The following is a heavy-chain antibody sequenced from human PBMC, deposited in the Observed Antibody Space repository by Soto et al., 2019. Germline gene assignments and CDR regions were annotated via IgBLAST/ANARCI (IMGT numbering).Heavy chain of an antibody. D-gene: IGHD2-15*01. J-gene: IGHJ4*02. Sequence: QVQLVQSGAEVKKPGSSVKVSCKASGGTFSSYTISWVRQAPGQGVEWMGRIIPILGIANYAQKFQGRVTSTADKSTSTAYMELSSLRSEDTAVYYWARDSATPFDYWGQGTLVTVSS. CDR1: GGTFSSYT. CDR3: ARDSATPFDY. V-gene: IGHV1-69*08. CDR2: IIPILGIA.